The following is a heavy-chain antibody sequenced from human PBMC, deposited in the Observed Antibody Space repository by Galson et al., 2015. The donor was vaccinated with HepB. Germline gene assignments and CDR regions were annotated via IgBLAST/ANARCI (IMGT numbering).Heavy chain of an antibody. V-gene: IGHV3-48*01. CDR3: ARRPTMPNYRKGSGSYWAAYYYGMDV. J-gene: IGHJ6*02. Sequence: SLRLSCAASGFTFSSYSMNWVRQAPGKGLEWVSYISSSSSTIYYADSVKGRFTISRDNAKNSLYLQMNSLRAEDTAVYYCARRPTMPNYRKGSGSYWAAYYYGMDVWGQGTTVTVSS. D-gene: IGHD3-10*01. CDR2: ISSSSSTI. CDR1: GFTFSSYS.